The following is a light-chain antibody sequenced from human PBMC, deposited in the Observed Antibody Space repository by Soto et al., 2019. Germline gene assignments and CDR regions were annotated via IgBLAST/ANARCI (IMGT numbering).Light chain of an antibody. V-gene: IGLV3-21*02. CDR2: DDR. CDR3: QVSDSSADLYA. J-gene: IGLJ1*01. Sequence: SSELTQPPSVSVAPGQTARITCEGNNIGGKSVHWYQQKPGQAPILVVYDDRDRPSGIPERFSGSNSGNTATLTISRVEAGDEADFYCQVSDSSADLYAFGSGTKLTVL. CDR1: NIGGKS.